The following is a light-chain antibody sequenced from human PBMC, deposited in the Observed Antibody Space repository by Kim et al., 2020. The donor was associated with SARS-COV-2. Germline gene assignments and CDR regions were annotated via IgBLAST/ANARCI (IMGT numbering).Light chain of an antibody. CDR2: KAT. CDR3: QQYDVHPET. Sequence: ASVGNRVTFSCRASQNINIWLAWFQQKPGKAPRVLMYKATALESGVPSRFSGRGSGTEFTLTINSLQPDDFATYYCQQYDVHPETFGQGTKVDI. J-gene: IGKJ1*01. V-gene: IGKV1-5*03. CDR1: QNINIW.